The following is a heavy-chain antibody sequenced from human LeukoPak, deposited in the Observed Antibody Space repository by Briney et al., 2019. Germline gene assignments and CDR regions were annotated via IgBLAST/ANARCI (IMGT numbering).Heavy chain of an antibody. CDR3: TRPHYDSSGYYYYYYMDV. CDR1: GFTFSGSA. V-gene: IGHV3-73*01. D-gene: IGHD3-22*01. Sequence: GGSLRLSCAASGFTFSGSAMHWVRQASGKGLEWVGRVRSKANSYATAYAASVKGRFTISRDDSKNTAYLQMNSLKTEDTAVYYCTRPHYDSSGYYYYYYMDVWGKGTTVTVSS. J-gene: IGHJ6*03. CDR2: VRSKANSYAT.